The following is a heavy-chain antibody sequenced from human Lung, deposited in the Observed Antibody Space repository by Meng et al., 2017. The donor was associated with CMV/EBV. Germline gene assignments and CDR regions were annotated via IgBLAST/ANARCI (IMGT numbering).Heavy chain of an antibody. Sequence: QAQPREAGPGLVKPSGTLSLTCAGLGGLLSSRTWWSWVRQPPGKGLEWIGEIYHSGSTNYNPSLKSRVTISVDESKNQFSLRLSSVTAADTAVYYCARVGAYCGGDCYHPRWGQGTLVTVSS. D-gene: IGHD2-21*02. CDR3: ARVGAYCGGDCYHPR. CDR1: GGLLSSRTW. J-gene: IGHJ4*02. CDR2: IYHSGST. V-gene: IGHV4-4*02.